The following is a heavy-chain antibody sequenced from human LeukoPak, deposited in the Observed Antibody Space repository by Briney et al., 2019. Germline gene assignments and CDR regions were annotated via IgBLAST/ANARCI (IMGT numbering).Heavy chain of an antibody. J-gene: IGHJ4*02. CDR1: GGTFSSYA. Sequence: GASVNVSCKASGGTFSSYAISWVRQAPGQGLEWMGRIIPILGIANYAQKFQGRVTMTEDTSTDTAYMELSSLRSEDTAVYYCATDSSSWSGKLFDYWGQGTLVTVSS. CDR3: ATDSSSWSGKLFDY. CDR2: IIPILGIA. D-gene: IGHD6-13*01. V-gene: IGHV1-69*04.